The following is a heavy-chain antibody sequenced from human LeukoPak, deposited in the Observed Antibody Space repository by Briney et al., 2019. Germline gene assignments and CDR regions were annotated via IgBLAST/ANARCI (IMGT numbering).Heavy chain of an antibody. V-gene: IGHV1-69*02. CDR1: GDNFNSYP. CDR3: VRSPGTGTTRGWFDT. J-gene: IGHJ5*02. Sequence: SVKVSCTSSGDNFNSYPVNWVRQAPGQGLQWVGRIIPLLDISNYAQRFQGRVTINADKSTTTVSMELTHLTPDDTAIYYCVRSPGTGTTRGWFDTWGQGTLVTVS. D-gene: IGHD1-7*01. CDR2: IIPLLDIS.